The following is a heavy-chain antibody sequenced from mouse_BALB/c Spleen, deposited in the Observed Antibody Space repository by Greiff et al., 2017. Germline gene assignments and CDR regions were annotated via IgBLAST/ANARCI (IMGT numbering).Heavy chain of an antibody. J-gene: IGHJ2*01. D-gene: IGHD2-10*02. Sequence: DVQLQESGPGLVKPSQSLSLTCSVTGYSITSGYYWNWIRQFPGYKLDWMGYISYDGSNKYNPSLKNQISITRDTSKNQFFLQLNSVTTEGTATYDCALGEYGNFFDYWGQGTTRTVS. CDR3: ALGEYGNFFDY. V-gene: IGHV3-6*02. CDR1: GYSITSGYY. CDR2: ISYDGSN.